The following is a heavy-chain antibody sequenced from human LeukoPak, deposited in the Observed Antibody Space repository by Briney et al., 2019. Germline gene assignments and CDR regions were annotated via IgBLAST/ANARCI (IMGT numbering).Heavy chain of an antibody. CDR2: ICPGDSDT. D-gene: IGHD6-6*01. V-gene: IGHV5-51*01. CDR3: ARLGSIAARPNWFDP. J-gene: IGHJ5*02. CDR1: GYSFTSYW. Sequence: GESLKISCKGSGYSFTSYWIGWVRQMPGKGLEWMGIICPGDSDTRYSPSFQGQVTISADKSISTAYLQWSSLKASDTAMYYCARLGSIAARPNWFDPWGQGTLVTVSS.